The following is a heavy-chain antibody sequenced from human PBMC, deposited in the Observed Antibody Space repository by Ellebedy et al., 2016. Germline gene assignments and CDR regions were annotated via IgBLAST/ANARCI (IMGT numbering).Heavy chain of an antibody. D-gene: IGHD3-22*01. CDR1: GYSFTRYW. CDR2: IDPSDSYT. J-gene: IGHJ5*02. Sequence: GGSLRLSXQGSGYSFTRYWITWVRQMPGKGLEWMGRIDPSDSYTRSSPSLQGHVTISVDKSVNTAYLQWHSLKASDTAMYYCARQDYDRSGFYPGHWFDPWGQGTLVTVSS. CDR3: ARQDYDRSGFYPGHWFDP. V-gene: IGHV5-10-1*01.